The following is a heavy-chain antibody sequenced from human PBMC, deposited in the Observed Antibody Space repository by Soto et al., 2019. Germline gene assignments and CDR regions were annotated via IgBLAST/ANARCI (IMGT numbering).Heavy chain of an antibody. Sequence: GGSLRLSCAASGFTFSSYAMHWVRRAPGKGLEWVAVISYDGSNKYYSDSVKGRFTISRDNSKNTLYLQMNSLRAEDTAVYYCARDRTAGALQNFDYWGQGTLVTVSS. CDR3: ARDRTAGALQNFDY. CDR1: GFTFSSYA. D-gene: IGHD6-19*01. CDR2: ISYDGSNK. J-gene: IGHJ4*02. V-gene: IGHV3-30-3*01.